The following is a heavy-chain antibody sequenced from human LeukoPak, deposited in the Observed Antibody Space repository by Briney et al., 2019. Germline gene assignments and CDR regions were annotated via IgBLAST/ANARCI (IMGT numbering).Heavy chain of an antibody. V-gene: IGHV3-66*01. Sequence: GGSLRLSCAASGFTVSSNYMSWVRQAPGKGLEWVSVIYSGGSTYYADSVKGRFTISRDNSKNTLYLQMNSLRAEDTAVYYCARDVYGWYYYYYGKDVWGQGTTVTVSS. CDR3: ARDVYGWYYYYYGKDV. D-gene: IGHD6-19*01. CDR1: GFTVSSNY. J-gene: IGHJ6*02. CDR2: IYSGGST.